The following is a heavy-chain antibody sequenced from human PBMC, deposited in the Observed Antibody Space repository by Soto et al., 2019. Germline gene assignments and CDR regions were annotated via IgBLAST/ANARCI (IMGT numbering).Heavy chain of an antibody. CDR3: ARSGLELLRFDP. Sequence: SETLSLTCTVSGGSISSSDYFWTWIRQHPGKGLEWIGYIYDSGRTYYISSLRSRVTLSVDTSKNQFSLRLSSMTAADTAVYYCARSGLELLRFDPWGQGTLVTVSS. J-gene: IGHJ5*02. CDR1: GGSISSSDYF. V-gene: IGHV4-31*03. CDR2: IYDSGRT. D-gene: IGHD1-7*01.